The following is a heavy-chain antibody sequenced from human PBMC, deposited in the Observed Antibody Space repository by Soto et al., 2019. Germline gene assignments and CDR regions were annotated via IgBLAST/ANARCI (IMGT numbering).Heavy chain of an antibody. CDR3: ARSPAQSGYSYGS. Sequence: QVQLVQSGAEVKKPGSSVKVSCNASGGTFSSYAISWARQAPGQGLEWMGGIIPIFGTANYAQKFQGRVTITADKSTSTAYMELSSLRSEDTAVYYCARSPAQSGYSYGSWGQGTLVTVSS. J-gene: IGHJ5*02. D-gene: IGHD5-18*01. V-gene: IGHV1-69*06. CDR2: IIPIFGTA. CDR1: GGTFSSYA.